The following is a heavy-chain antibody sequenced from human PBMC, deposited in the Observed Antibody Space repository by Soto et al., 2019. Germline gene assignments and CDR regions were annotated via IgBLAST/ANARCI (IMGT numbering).Heavy chain of an antibody. CDR2: IWYDGSNK. Sequence: QVQLVESGGGVVQPGRSLRLSCAASGFTFSSYGMHWVRQAPGKGLEWVAVIWYDGSNKYYADSVKGRFTISRDNSKNTLYLQMNSLRAEDTAVYYCARDRGSSFLGWLVYWGQGTLVTVSS. D-gene: IGHD6-13*01. CDR1: GFTFSSYG. V-gene: IGHV3-33*01. J-gene: IGHJ4*02. CDR3: ARDRGSSFLGWLVY.